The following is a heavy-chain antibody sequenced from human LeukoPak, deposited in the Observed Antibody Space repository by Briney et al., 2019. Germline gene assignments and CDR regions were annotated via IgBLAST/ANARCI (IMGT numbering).Heavy chain of an antibody. D-gene: IGHD3-16*01. CDR1: EFTFGNYA. V-gene: IGHV3-23*01. Sequence: GGSLRLSCAASEFTFGNYAMTWVRQAPGKGLEWVSSISGTGGRTYSADSVKGRFTISRDNSKNTLYLQMKNLRVEHTAVYYCAKGLHGGVGYGVDVWGQGTTVSVSS. J-gene: IGHJ6*02. CDR2: ISGTGGRT. CDR3: AKGLHGGVGYGVDV.